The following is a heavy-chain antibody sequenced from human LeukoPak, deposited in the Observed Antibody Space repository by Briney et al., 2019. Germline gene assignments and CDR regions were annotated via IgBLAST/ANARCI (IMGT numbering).Heavy chain of an antibody. CDR2: MNPNSGNT. V-gene: IGHV1-8*01. CDR1: GYTFTSYD. CDR3: ARGRRHAGTGTVYFDY. D-gene: IGHD6-13*01. Sequence: ASVKVSCKASGYTFTSYDINWVRQATGQGLEWMGWMNPNSGNTGYAQKFQGRVTMTRNTSISTAYMELSSLRSEDTAVYYCARGRRHAGTGTVYFDYWGQGTLVTVSS. J-gene: IGHJ4*02.